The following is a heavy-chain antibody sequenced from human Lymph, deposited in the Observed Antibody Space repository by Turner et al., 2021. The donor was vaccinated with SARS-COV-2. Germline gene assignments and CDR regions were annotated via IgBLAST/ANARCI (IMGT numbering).Heavy chain of an antibody. J-gene: IGHJ4*02. CDR1: GFTFSIYG. V-gene: IGHV3-21*01. CDR3: AIDIPTTADDFDY. Sequence: EVQLVEAGGGVVKPGGWLRFSSAASGFTFSIYGMNWVRPARGKGLKWISSINSSSSYRYCADSVKARSTISRDDAKNSLYLQMNSLRAEDTAEYYGAIDIPTTADDFDYWGQGTLVTVSS. CDR2: INSSSSYR. D-gene: IGHD4-17*01.